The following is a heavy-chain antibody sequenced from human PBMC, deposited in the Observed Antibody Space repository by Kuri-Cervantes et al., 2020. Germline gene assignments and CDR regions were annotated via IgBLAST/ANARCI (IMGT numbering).Heavy chain of an antibody. D-gene: IGHD3-10*01. J-gene: IGHJ3*02. CDR1: GFTFSSYS. V-gene: IGHV3-48*02. CDR3: ARARGSGSLRGAFDI. CDR2: ISSSSSTI. Sequence: GGSLRLSCAASGFTFSSYSMNWVRQAPGKGLEWVSYISSSSSTIYYADSVKGRFTISRDNAKNSLYLQMNSLRDEDTAVYYCARARGSGSLRGAFDIWGQGTMVTVSS.